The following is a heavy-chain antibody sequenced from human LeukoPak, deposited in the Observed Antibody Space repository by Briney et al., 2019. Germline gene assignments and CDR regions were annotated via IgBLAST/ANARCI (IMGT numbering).Heavy chain of an antibody. D-gene: IGHD2-15*01. CDR2: IYYSGST. Sequence: SETLSPTCTASGRPFSSYYWSWLRQPPGKGLEWIGYIYYSGSTNYNPSLKSRVTISVDTSNNQISLSLNSVTLADTAVYYCTREGGEGNFDCWGQGTLVTVSS. CDR3: TREGGEGNFDC. J-gene: IGHJ4*02. V-gene: IGHV4-59*01. CDR1: GRPFSSYY.